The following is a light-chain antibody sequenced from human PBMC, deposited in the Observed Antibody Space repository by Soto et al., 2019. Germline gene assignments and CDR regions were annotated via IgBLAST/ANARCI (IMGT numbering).Light chain of an antibody. CDR3: QPWGTVV. V-gene: IGLV4-69*01. CDR2: LNSDGSH. J-gene: IGLJ2*01. Sequence: QLVLTQSPSASASLGASVKLTCTLSSGHSSYAIAWHQQQPEKGPRYLMKLNSDGSHSKGDGIPDRFSGSSSGAERYLTISSLQSEDEADYYCQPWGTVVFGGGTQLTVL. CDR1: SGHSSYA.